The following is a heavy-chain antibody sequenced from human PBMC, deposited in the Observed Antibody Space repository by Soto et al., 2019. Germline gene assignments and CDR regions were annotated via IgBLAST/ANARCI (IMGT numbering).Heavy chain of an antibody. J-gene: IGHJ6*02. Sequence: QVQLVQSGAEVKKPGSSVKVSCKASGGTFGSYAISWVRQAPGQGLEWMGGIIPIPGTANYAQKFQGRVTIAADESTSTAYMELSSLRSEDTAVYYCGRSQGSSTSLEIYYYYYDGMDVWGQGTTVTVSS. D-gene: IGHD2-2*01. CDR1: GGTFGSYA. V-gene: IGHV1-69*01. CDR3: GRSQGSSTSLEIYYYYYDGMDV. CDR2: IIPIPGTA.